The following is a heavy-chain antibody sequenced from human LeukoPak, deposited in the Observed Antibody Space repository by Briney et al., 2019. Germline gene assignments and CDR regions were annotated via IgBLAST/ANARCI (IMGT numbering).Heavy chain of an antibody. J-gene: IGHJ5*02. D-gene: IGHD2-2*02. Sequence: GASVKVSCKASGYTFTTYGISWVRQAPGQGLEWMGWISPYNGNTKYAQNLQGRVTMTTDTSTSTAYMELRSLRSDDTAVYYCARRGLTNEDTYCNSTGCYIASGDWFDPWGQGTLATVSS. V-gene: IGHV1-18*01. CDR2: ISPYNGNT. CDR1: GYTFTTYG. CDR3: ARRGLTNEDTYCNSTGCYIASGDWFDP.